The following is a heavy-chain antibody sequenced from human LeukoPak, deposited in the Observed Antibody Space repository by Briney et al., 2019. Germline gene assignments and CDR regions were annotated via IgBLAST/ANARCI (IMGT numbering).Heavy chain of an antibody. V-gene: IGHV4-34*01. CDR1: GGSFSGYY. Sequence: KPSETLSLTCAVYGGSFSGYYWSWIRQPPGKGLEWIGEINHSGSTNYNPSLKSRVTISVDTSKNQFSLKLSSVTAADTAVYYCARRGLRLRHALDPWGQGTLVTVSS. CDR2: INHSGST. CDR3: ARRGLRLRHALDP. J-gene: IGHJ5*02. D-gene: IGHD5-12*01.